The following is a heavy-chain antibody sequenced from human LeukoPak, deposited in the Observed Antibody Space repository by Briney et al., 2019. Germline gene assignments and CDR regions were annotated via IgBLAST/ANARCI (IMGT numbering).Heavy chain of an antibody. CDR3: VRGGYSSSAY. CDR1: GFIFSSSW. Sequence: GGSLRLSCAASGFIFSSSWMSWVRQAPGKGLEWVANINQDGSQRHYVDSVKGRFTISRDNAKNLLYLQMNSLGAEDTAVYYCVRGGYSSSAYWGQPPLATVSS. V-gene: IGHV3-7*01. D-gene: IGHD3-10*01. J-gene: IGHJ4*02. CDR2: INQDGSQR.